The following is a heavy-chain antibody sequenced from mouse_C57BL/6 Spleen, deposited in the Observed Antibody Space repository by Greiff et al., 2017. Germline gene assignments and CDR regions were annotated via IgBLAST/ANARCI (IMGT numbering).Heavy chain of an antibody. J-gene: IGHJ2*01. D-gene: IGHD1-1*01. CDR3: ARGPLTVVYFDY. CDR2: IDPSDSYT. Sequence: VQLQQPGAELVRPGTSVKLSCKASGYTFTSYWMHWVKQRPGQGLEWIGVIDPSDSYTNYNQKFKGKATLTVDTSSSTAYMQLSSLTSEDSAVYYCARGPLTVVYFDYWGQGTTLTVSS. CDR1: GYTFTSYW. V-gene: IGHV1-59*01.